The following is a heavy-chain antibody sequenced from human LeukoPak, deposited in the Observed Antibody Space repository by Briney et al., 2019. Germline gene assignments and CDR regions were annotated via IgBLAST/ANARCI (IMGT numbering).Heavy chain of an antibody. CDR3: AREVGPFHQLDY. J-gene: IGHJ4*02. Sequence: GGSLRLSCAASGFTFSTFAMIWVRQPPGKGLEWVSSIFPSGGEIHYADSVRGRFTISRDNSKSTLSLQMNSLRAEDTAVYYCAREVGPFHQLDYWGQGTLVTVSS. V-gene: IGHV3-23*01. CDR2: IFPSGGEI. D-gene: IGHD5-24*01. CDR1: GFTFSTFA.